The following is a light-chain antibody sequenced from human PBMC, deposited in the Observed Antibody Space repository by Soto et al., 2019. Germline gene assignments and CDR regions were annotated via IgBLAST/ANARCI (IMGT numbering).Light chain of an antibody. J-gene: IGKJ5*01. V-gene: IGKV3-20*01. CDR1: QSIGSDY. Sequence: EVVLTQSPGTLSLSPGARATLSCRASQSIGSDYLAWYQQKPGQAPRLLIYGASTRATGIPDRFSGSGSGTDFTLTISRLEPEDFAVYYCQQYGSSPPSSTFGQGTRLEI. CDR2: GAS. CDR3: QQYGSSPPSST.